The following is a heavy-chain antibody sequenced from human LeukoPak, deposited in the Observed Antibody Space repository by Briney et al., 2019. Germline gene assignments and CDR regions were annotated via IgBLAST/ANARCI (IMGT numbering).Heavy chain of an antibody. J-gene: IGHJ5*02. CDR1: GGSFSAYY. Sequence: SETLSLTCAVYGGSFSAYYWSWIRQSPGKGLEWIGEIDHSGSSNYSPSLKSRVTFSVDTSKGQVSLNLNSVTAADTAVYYCARGRSSRDFWSGYSHHWFDPWGQGTLVTVSS. V-gene: IGHV4-34*01. D-gene: IGHD3-3*01. CDR2: IDHSGSS. CDR3: ARGRSSRDFWSGYSHHWFDP.